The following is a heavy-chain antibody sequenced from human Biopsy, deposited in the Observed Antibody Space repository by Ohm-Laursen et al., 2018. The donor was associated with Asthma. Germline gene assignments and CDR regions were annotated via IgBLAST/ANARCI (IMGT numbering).Heavy chain of an antibody. D-gene: IGHD4-23*01. CDR2: ISYDGGNK. CDR1: RFTYE. V-gene: IGHV3-30*03. Sequence: RSLRLSCTASRFTYEMHWVRQAPGKGLEWVAVISYDGGNKFYGDSVKGRFTLSRDNSRNTPYLQMNSLRVEDTAIYYCARTHERWTSIQDDALDIWGQGTMVIVSS. CDR3: ARTHERWTSIQDDALDI. J-gene: IGHJ3*02.